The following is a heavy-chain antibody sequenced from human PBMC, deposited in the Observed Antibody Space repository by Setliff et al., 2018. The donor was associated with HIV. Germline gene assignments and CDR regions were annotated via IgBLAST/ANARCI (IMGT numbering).Heavy chain of an antibody. V-gene: IGHV4-59*05. Sequence: SETLSLTCTVSGGSISSYYWSWIRQPPGKGLEWIGSIYYSGSTYYKSSLKNRVTISVDTSKNHFSLKVNFVTAADTAVYYCARRVPPKALYYYYYYMDVWGKGTTVTVSS. D-gene: IGHD3-10*01. J-gene: IGHJ6*03. CDR3: ARRVPPKALYYYYYYMDV. CDR1: GGSISSYY. CDR2: IYYSGST.